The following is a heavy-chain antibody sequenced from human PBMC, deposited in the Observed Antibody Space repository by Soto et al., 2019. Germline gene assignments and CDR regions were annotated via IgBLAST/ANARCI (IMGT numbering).Heavy chain of an antibody. CDR2: ISAYSGKT. CDR1: GYTFTTYG. CDR3: AREAYLGDHQC. Sequence: QVQLVQSGGEVKKPGASVKVSCKTSGYTFTTYGIIWVRQAPGQGLEWVGWISAYSGKTHYAQKFQGKVTMTTDTSTNTAYLELRSLRCDDTAVYYCAREAYLGDHQCWGQGTLVTVSS. D-gene: IGHD3-16*01. V-gene: IGHV1-18*01. J-gene: IGHJ4*02.